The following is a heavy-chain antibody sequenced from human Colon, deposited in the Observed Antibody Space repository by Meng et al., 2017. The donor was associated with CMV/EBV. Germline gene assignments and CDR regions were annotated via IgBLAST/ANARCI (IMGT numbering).Heavy chain of an antibody. CDR1: GFAFSTFA. CDR2: ISTTGSYM. V-gene: IGHV3-21*06. CDR3: ARGKELLRAIFDL. D-gene: IGHD3-16*01. J-gene: IGHJ4*02. Sequence: GGSLRLSCAASGFAFSTFAMHWIRQAPGKGPEWVSFISTTGSYMYYADSVKGRFTISRNNAENSLYLQMNSLRVEDTAIYYCARGKELLRAIFDLWGQGTVVTVSS.